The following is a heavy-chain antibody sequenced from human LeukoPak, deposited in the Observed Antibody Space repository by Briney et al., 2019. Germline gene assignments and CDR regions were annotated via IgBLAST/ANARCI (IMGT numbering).Heavy chain of an antibody. CDR2: ISGSGGST. J-gene: IGHJ6*02. Sequence: SGGSLRLSCAASGFTFSSYAMSWVRQAPGKGLKWVSAISGSGGSTYYADSVKGRFTISRDNSKNTLYLQMNSLRAEDTAVYYCAKAGVLRFLEWSAGPYYYYGMDVWGQGTTVTVPS. V-gene: IGHV3-23*01. CDR1: GFTFSSYA. D-gene: IGHD3-3*01. CDR3: AKAGVLRFLEWSAGPYYYYGMDV.